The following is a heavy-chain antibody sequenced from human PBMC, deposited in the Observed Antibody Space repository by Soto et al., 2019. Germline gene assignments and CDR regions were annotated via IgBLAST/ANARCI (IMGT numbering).Heavy chain of an antibody. CDR1: GGSFSGYY. V-gene: IGHV4-34*01. J-gene: IGHJ6*02. CDR2: INHSGST. Sequence: SDTLSLTCAAYGGSFSGYYWSWIRQPPGKGLEWIGEINHSGSTNYNPSLKSRVTISVDTSKNQFSLKLSSVTAADTAVYYCARGVYYDFWSGNYYYYGMDVWGQGTTVTVSS. D-gene: IGHD3-3*01. CDR3: ARGVYYDFWSGNYYYYGMDV.